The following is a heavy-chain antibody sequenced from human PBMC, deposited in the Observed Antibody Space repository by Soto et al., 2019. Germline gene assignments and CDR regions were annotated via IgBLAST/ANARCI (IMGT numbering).Heavy chain of an antibody. CDR3: TTDTQAIVVAPSYFDY. CDR1: GFTFSNDW. V-gene: IGHV3-15*07. CDR2: IKSKTDGGTT. Sequence: EVQLVESGGGLVKPGGSLRLSCAASGFTFSNDWMNWVRQAPGKGLEWVGRIKSKTDGGTTDYAAPVKGRFTISRDDSKNSLYLQMNSLKTEDTAVYYCTTDTQAIVVAPSYFDYWGQGTLVTVSS. J-gene: IGHJ4*02. D-gene: IGHD3-22*01.